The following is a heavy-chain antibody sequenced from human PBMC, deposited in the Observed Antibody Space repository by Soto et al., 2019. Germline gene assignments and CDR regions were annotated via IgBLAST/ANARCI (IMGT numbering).Heavy chain of an antibody. CDR2: ISGSGGST. CDR1: GFTFSSYA. J-gene: IGHJ4*02. D-gene: IGHD1-26*01. CDR3: AKGRSYGSESTE. V-gene: IGHV3-23*01. Sequence: EVQLLESGGGLVQPGGSLRLSCAASGFTFSSYAMSWVHPAPGQGLEWVSAISGSGGSTYYADSVKGRCTISRDNSKNGLYLQMNSLRAEDTAVYYCAKGRSYGSESTEWGQGTLVTVSS.